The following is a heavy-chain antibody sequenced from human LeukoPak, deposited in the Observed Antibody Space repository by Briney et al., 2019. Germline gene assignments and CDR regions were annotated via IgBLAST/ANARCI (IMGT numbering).Heavy chain of an antibody. V-gene: IGHV3-30*04. J-gene: IGHJ4*02. CDR2: ISSDGSNK. CDR3: VKDDGWVQYAN. D-gene: IGHD5-24*01. Sequence: GGSLRLSCAASTFTFSSYAMHWVRQAPGKGLEWVTVISSDGSNKYYADSVKGRFTISRDNSKNTLDLQMNSLSAEDAAVYYCVKDDGWVQYANWGQGTLVTVSS. CDR1: TFTFSSYA.